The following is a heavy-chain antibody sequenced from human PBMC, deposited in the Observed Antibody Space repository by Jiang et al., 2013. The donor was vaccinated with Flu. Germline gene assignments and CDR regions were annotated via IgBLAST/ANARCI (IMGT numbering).Heavy chain of an antibody. V-gene: IGHV3-30*18. Sequence: VQLVESGGGVVQPGRSLRPSCAASGLTFSSYGMHWVRQAPGKGLEWVAVISYDGNKKYYADSVKGRFTISRDNSKNTLYLQMSSLRLDDAAVYYCGKDLGGYYYYGMDVRGQGTTVTV. CDR1: GLTFSSYG. CDR2: ISYDGNKK. J-gene: IGHJ6*02. CDR3: GKDLGGYYYYGMDV. D-gene: IGHD3-16*01.